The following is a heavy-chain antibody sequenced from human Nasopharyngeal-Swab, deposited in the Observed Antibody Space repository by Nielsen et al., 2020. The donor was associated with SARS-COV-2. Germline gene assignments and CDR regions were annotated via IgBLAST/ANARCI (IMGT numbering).Heavy chain of an antibody. CDR2: IYSGGST. V-gene: IGHV3-53*04. D-gene: IGHD2-15*01. CDR3: ARVEGGGYYYYGMDV. J-gene: IGHJ6*02. CDR1: GFTVSSNY. Sequence: GESLKISCAASGFTVSSNYMSWVRQAPGKGLEWVSVIYSGGSTYYADSVKGRFTISRHNSKNTLYLQMNSLRAEDTAVYYCARVEGGGYYYYGMDVWGQGTTVTVSS.